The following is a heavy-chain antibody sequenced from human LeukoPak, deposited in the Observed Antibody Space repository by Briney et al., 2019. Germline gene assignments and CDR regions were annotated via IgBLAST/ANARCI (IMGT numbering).Heavy chain of an antibody. CDR2: ISAYNGNT. Sequence: GASVKVSCKASGYTFTSYGISWVRQAPGQGLEWMGWISAYNGNTNYAQKLQRRVTMTTDTSTSTAYMELRSLRSDGTAVYYCASSTDAMVRGVIIRGGGSFDYWGQGTLVTVSS. CDR3: ASSTDAMVRGVIIRGGGSFDY. V-gene: IGHV1-18*01. D-gene: IGHD3-10*01. CDR1: GYTFTSYG. J-gene: IGHJ4*02.